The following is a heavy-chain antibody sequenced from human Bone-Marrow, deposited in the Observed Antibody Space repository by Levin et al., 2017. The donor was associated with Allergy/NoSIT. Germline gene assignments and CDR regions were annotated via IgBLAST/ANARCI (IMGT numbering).Heavy chain of an antibody. CDR1: GFTFSSYA. CDR3: AKDISSSWSTGDLDY. V-gene: IGHV3-23*01. D-gene: IGHD6-6*01. J-gene: IGHJ4*02. CDR2: TRGSGVGT. Sequence: SCAASGFTFSSYAMSWVRQAPGKGLEWVSGTRGSGVGTYYADSVKGRFTISRDNSKNTLYLQMKSLRAEDTAVYYCAKDISSSWSTGDLDYWGQGTQVTVSS.